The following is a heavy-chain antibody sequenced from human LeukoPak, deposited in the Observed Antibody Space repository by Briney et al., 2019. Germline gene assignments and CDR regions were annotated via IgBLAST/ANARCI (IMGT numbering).Heavy chain of an antibody. CDR2: INPNSGDT. CDR3: ATQRGSYLWGTDFDY. Sequence: PGGSLRLSCAASGFTFSSHAMHWVRQAPGQGLEWMGWINPNSGDTKYAQNFQGRVTMTRDTSISTAYMELSRLRSDDTAVYYCATQRGSYLWGTDFDYWGQGPLVTVSS. D-gene: IGHD3-16*01. V-gene: IGHV1-2*02. J-gene: IGHJ4*02. CDR1: GFTFSSHA.